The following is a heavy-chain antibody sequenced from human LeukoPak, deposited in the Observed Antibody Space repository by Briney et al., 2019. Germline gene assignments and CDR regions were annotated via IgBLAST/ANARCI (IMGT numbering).Heavy chain of an antibody. D-gene: IGHD6-13*01. J-gene: IGHJ5*02. CDR1: GGSIISSRYY. V-gene: IGHV4-39*07. Sequence: SETLSLICNVSGGSIISSRYYWAWIRQPPGKVLEWLGSIYYSGSTYYNPSLKSRVTISVDTSKNQFSLKLSSVTAADTAVYYCARQEQQLIYNWFDPWGQGTLVTVSS. CDR3: ARQEQQLIYNWFDP. CDR2: IYYSGST.